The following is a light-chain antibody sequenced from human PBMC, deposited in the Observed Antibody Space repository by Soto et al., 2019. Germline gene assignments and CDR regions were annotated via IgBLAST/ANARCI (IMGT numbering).Light chain of an antibody. CDR1: SSNIGAGYD. J-gene: IGLJ3*02. V-gene: IGLV1-40*01. Sequence: QSVLTQPPSVSGAPGQRVTISCTGSSSNIGAGYDVHWYQQLPGTAPKLLIYGNNYRPSGVPDRFSGSKSGTSASLAITGLQAEDEADYYCQSYDSSLSGWVFGGGTKLTVL. CDR2: GNN. CDR3: QSYDSSLSGWV.